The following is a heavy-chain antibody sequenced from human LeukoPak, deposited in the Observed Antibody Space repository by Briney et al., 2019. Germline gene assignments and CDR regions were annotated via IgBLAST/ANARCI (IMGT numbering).Heavy chain of an antibody. D-gene: IGHD6-19*01. CDR1: GFTFSSYA. Sequence: GGSLRLSCAASGFTFSSYAMSWVRQAPGKGLEWVSAISGSGGSTYYADSVKGRFTISRDNSKNTLYPQMNSLRAEDTAVYYCAKDPRLDSGGWYLYFDFWGQGTLVTVSS. V-gene: IGHV3-23*01. J-gene: IGHJ4*02. CDR3: AKDPRLDSGGWYLYFDF. CDR2: ISGSGGST.